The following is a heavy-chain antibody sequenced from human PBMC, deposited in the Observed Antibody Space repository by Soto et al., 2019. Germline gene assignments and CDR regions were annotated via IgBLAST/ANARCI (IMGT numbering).Heavy chain of an antibody. J-gene: IGHJ4*02. Sequence: SVKVSCKASGGTFSSYAISWVRQAPGQGLEWMGGIIPIFGTANYAQKFQGRVTITADESASTAYMELSSLRSEDTAVYYCASLPYYYDSSGYYPFDYWGQGTLVTVSS. CDR1: GGTFSSYA. V-gene: IGHV1-69*13. CDR3: ASLPYYYDSSGYYPFDY. CDR2: IIPIFGTA. D-gene: IGHD3-22*01.